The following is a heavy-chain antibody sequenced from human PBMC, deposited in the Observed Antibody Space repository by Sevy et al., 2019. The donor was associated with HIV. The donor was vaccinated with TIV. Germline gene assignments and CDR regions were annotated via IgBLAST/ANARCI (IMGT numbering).Heavy chain of an antibody. Sequence: ASVKVSCKASGYTLSTSGITWVRQAPGQGLEWVGWSNPNHDPDYAQSLQGRLTMTTDTCTRTAYMELGSVTSGDNAVCYCARVNYDFSSGSDFANWFDPWGQGTLVTVSS. J-gene: IGHJ5*02. CDR1: GYTLSTSG. CDR3: ARVNYDFSSGSDFANWFDP. D-gene: IGHD3-3*01. CDR2: SNPNHDP. V-gene: IGHV1-18*01.